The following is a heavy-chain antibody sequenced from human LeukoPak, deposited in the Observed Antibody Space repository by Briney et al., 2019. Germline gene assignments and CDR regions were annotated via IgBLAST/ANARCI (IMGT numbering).Heavy chain of an antibody. Sequence: ETLSLTCTVSDGSMSNHYWSWIRQPPGKGLEWVSGVSGTGGTYYADSVKGRFTVSRDNSKNTLYLQMNSLRAEDTALYYCAKLVGSSSSWVDYWGQGTLVTVSS. CDR2: VSGTGGT. V-gene: IGHV3-23*01. CDR1: DGSMSNHY. CDR3: AKLVGSSSSWVDY. D-gene: IGHD6-13*01. J-gene: IGHJ4*02.